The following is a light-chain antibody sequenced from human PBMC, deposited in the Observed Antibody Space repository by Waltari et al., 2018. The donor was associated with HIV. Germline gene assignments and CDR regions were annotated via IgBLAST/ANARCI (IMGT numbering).Light chain of an antibody. J-gene: IGLJ2*01. CDR2: GNN. CDR1: TSNIGAGYD. Sequence: QSVLTQPPSVSGAPGQRVTISCTGITSNIGAGYDVHWYQPLPGTAPKLLSYGNNNRPSGIPERFSGSNSGNTATLTISGTQAMDEADYYCQAWDSSTVVFGGGTKLTVL. CDR3: QAWDSSTVV. V-gene: IGLV1-40*01.